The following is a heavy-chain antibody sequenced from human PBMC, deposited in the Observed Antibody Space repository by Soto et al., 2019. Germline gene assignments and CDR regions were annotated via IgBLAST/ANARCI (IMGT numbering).Heavy chain of an antibody. D-gene: IGHD2-8*02. Sequence: PSETLSLTCTVSGDSINDDGHSWSWIRQPPGEALEWIGYIYQTGTTQYNPSLSSRVSISADRSKNQFSLHLTSVTAADTAVYYCARAVFSTDGFCSPTWLDPWGHGILVTVSS. V-gene: IGHV4-30-2*01. CDR3: ARAVFSTDGFCSPTWLDP. CDR1: GDSINDDGHS. J-gene: IGHJ5*02. CDR2: IYQTGTT.